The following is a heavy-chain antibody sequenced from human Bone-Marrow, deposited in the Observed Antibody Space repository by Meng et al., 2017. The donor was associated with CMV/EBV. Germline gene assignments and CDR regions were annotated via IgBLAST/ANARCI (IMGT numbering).Heavy chain of an antibody. CDR1: GFTFSSYV. V-gene: IGHV3-21*01. CDR2: VSRSSDYI. CDR3: ARVMTTIADLDY. Sequence: SCAASGFTFSSYVMNWVRQAPGEGLEWVSSVSRSSDYIYYADSVKGRFTISRDNAKNSLFLQMNSLRVEDTAVYYCARVMTTIADLDYWGQGTLVTVSS. D-gene: IGHD6-13*01. J-gene: IGHJ4*02.